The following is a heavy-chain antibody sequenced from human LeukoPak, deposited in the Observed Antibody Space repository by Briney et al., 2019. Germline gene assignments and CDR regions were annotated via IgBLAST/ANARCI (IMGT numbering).Heavy chain of an antibody. J-gene: IGHJ3*02. Sequence: GGSLKLSCAASGFTFSRFWMNWVRQAPGRGLDWVANIDQSGGRNNYVDSVKGRFTISRDNAKNSLFLGMSSLRADDTAVYFCARDVEGGTFDIWGQGTTVTVSS. V-gene: IGHV3-7*05. D-gene: IGHD3-16*01. CDR1: GFTFSRFW. CDR2: IDQSGGRN. CDR3: ARDVEGGTFDI.